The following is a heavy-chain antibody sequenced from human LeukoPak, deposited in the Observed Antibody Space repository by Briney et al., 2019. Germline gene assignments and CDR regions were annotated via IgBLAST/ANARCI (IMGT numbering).Heavy chain of an antibody. J-gene: IGHJ3*02. CDR1: GFTFSDFA. Sequence: PGGSLRLSCAASGFTFSDFAMNWVRQAPGKGLEWVSVIGGTGETHSRDSVKGRFTFSRDNSKNTLSLQMNSLRPEDTAVYYCAKDSWSRNGIYDPFDIWGQGTMVTVSS. CDR2: IGGTGET. D-gene: IGHD2-8*01. V-gene: IGHV3-23*01. CDR3: AKDSWSRNGIYDPFDI.